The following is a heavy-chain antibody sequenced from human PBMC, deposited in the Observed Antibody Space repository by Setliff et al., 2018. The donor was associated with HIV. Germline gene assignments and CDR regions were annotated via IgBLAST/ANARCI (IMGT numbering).Heavy chain of an antibody. V-gene: IGHV4-34*01. CDR3: ARGRQFTFWSAYMHMDV. J-gene: IGHJ6*03. Sequence: SETLSLTCAVYGGSFSNYYWTWIRQTPGEGLEWIGEIDHSGSTKYNPSLKSRVAISVDTSKDQFSLKVNSVTAADTAIYYCARGRQFTFWSAYMHMDVWGKGTSVTVSS. D-gene: IGHD3-3*01. CDR2: IDHSGST. CDR1: GGSFSNYY.